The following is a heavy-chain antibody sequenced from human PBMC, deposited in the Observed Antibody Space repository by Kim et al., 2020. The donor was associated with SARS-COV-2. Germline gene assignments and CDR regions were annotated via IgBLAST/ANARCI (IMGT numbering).Heavy chain of an antibody. D-gene: IGHD6-19*01. Sequence: ADSGKGRFTISRDNSKNSLYLQMNSLRAEDTALYYCAKDIYPVAGNGGFDYWGQGTLVTVSS. J-gene: IGHJ4*02. CDR3: AKDIYPVAGNGGFDY. V-gene: IGHV3-43D*03.